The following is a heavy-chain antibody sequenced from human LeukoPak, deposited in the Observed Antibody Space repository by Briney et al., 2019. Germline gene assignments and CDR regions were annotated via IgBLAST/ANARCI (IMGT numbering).Heavy chain of an antibody. CDR1: GYTSTGYY. Sequence: GASVKVSCKASGYTSTGYYMHWVRQAPGQGLEWMGWINPNSGGTNYAQRFQSRVTMTRDTSISTAYMELSRLRSDDTAVYYCARGPKPDILTGSVYYYGMDVWGQGTTVTVSS. D-gene: IGHD3-9*01. CDR3: ARGPKPDILTGSVYYYGMDV. J-gene: IGHJ6*02. V-gene: IGHV1-2*02. CDR2: INPNSGGT.